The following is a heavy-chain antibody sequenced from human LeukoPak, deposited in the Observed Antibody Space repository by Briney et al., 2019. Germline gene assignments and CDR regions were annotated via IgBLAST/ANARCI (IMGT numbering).Heavy chain of an antibody. Sequence: GGSLRLSCAVSGITLSNYGMSWVRQAPGKGLEWVAGISDSGGRTNYADSVKGRFTISRDNSKNTLYLQMNSLRADDTAVYYCAKEGYASGWLDSWGQGTLVTVSS. D-gene: IGHD6-19*01. CDR3: AKEGYASGWLDS. CDR1: GITLSNYG. CDR2: ISDSGGRT. J-gene: IGHJ4*02. V-gene: IGHV3-23*01.